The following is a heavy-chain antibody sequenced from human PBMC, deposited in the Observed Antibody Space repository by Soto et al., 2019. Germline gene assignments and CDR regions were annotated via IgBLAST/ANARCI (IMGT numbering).Heavy chain of an antibody. CDR3: AKAERGAAGDYGMDV. J-gene: IGHJ6*02. CDR2: ISYDGSNK. V-gene: IGHV3-30*18. D-gene: IGHD6-13*01. CDR1: GFTFSSYG. Sequence: LRLSCAASGFTFSSYGMHWVRQAPFKGLEWVAVISYDGSNKYYADSVKGRFTISRDNSKNTLYLQMNSLRAEDTAVYYCAKAERGAAGDYGMDVWGQGTTVTVSS.